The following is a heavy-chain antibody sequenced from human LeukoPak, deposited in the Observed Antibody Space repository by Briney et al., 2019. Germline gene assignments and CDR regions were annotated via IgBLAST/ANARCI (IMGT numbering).Heavy chain of an antibody. V-gene: IGHV4-4*07. CDR3: GRQGYTASYYFLDY. D-gene: IGHD1-26*01. CDR2: IYTTGAA. Sequence: SETLSLTCTVSSGSINSYYWGWVRQPPGKGLEWIGRIYTTGAAQYNPSLKSRVTMSVDTSTNQFSLNLRSMTAADTAVYYCGRQGYTASYYFLDYWSQGTLVAVS. J-gene: IGHJ4*02. CDR1: SGSINSYY.